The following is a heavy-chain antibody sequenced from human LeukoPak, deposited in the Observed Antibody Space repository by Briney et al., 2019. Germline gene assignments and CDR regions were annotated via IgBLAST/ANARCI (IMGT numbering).Heavy chain of an antibody. CDR1: GYTFTSYG. CDR2: ISAYNGDT. J-gene: IGHJ6*02. D-gene: IGHD3-10*01. CDR3: AREVWFGELWLNYYYGMDV. V-gene: IGHV1-18*01. Sequence: GASVKVSCKASGYTFTSYGISWVRQAPGQGLEWMGWISAYNGDTNYAQKLQGRVTMTTDTSTSTAYMELRSLRSDDTAVYYCAREVWFGELWLNYYYGMDVWGQGTTVTVSS.